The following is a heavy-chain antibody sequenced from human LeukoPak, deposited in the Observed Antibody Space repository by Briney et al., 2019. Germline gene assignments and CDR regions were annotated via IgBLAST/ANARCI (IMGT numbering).Heavy chain of an antibody. CDR3: ARGPRRPQLPGIAVAGVYYDY. V-gene: IGHV4-59*01. Sequence: SETLSLTCTVSGGSISSYYWSWIRQPPGKGLEWIGYIYYSGSTNYNPSLKSRVTISVDTSKNQFSLKLGSVTAADTAVYYCARGPRRPQLPGIAVAGVYYDYWGQGTLVTVSS. CDR1: GGSISSYY. D-gene: IGHD6-19*01. J-gene: IGHJ4*02. CDR2: IYYSGST.